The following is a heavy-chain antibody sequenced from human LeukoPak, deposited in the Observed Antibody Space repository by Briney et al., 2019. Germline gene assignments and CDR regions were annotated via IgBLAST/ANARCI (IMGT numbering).Heavy chain of an antibody. CDR1: GGAFNNSA. V-gene: IGHV1-69*05. Sequence: SVKVSCKTSGGAFNNSAISWVRQAPGQGLEWLGGIMPLFGTAGYAQKFQGRVTITKDESTRTVYLELTSLTSDDTAVYYCARDVHGDYGSGWFDPWGLGTLVSVSS. J-gene: IGHJ5*02. CDR3: ARDVHGDYGSGWFDP. CDR2: IMPLFGTA. D-gene: IGHD4-17*01.